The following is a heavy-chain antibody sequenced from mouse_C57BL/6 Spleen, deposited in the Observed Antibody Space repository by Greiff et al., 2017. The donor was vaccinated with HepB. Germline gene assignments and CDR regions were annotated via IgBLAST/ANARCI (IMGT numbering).Heavy chain of an antibody. J-gene: IGHJ4*01. D-gene: IGHD2-4*01. V-gene: IGHV1-76*01. CDR2: IYPGSGNT. CDR3: AIRGYYDYDNAMDY. Sequence: QVHVKQSGAELVRPGASVKLSCKASGYTFTDYYINWVKQRPGQGLEWIARIYPGSGNTYYNEKFKGKATLTAEKSSSTAYMQLSSLTSEDSAVYFCAIRGYYDYDNAMDYWGQGTSVTVSS. CDR1: GYTFTDYY.